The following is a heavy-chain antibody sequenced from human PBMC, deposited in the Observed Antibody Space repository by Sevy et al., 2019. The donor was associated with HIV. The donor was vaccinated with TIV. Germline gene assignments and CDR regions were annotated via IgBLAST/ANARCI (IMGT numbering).Heavy chain of an antibody. J-gene: IGHJ5*02. CDR1: GFTFSSYA. Sequence: GGSLRLSCAASGFTFSSYAMSWVRQAPGKGLEWVSAISGSGGSTYYADSVKGRFTISRDNSKNTLYLQMNSLRAEETAVYYCAKDPGYYDILTGSHWGWFDPWGQGTLVTVSS. CDR2: ISGSGGST. D-gene: IGHD3-9*01. V-gene: IGHV3-23*01. CDR3: AKDPGYYDILTGSHWGWFDP.